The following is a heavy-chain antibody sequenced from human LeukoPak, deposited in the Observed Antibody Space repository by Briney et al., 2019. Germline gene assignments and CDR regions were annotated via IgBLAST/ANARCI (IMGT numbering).Heavy chain of an antibody. CDR2: ISGSGGST. J-gene: IGHJ3*02. Sequence: PGGSLRLSCAASGFTFSSYAMSWVRQARGKGLEWVSSISGSGGSTYYSDSVKGRFTISRDNSKNTLYLQLNSLRAEDTAVYYCAKDRSSGWYDAFDIWGQGTMVIVSS. CDR1: GFTFSSYA. V-gene: IGHV3-23*01. CDR3: AKDRSSGWYDAFDI. D-gene: IGHD6-19*01.